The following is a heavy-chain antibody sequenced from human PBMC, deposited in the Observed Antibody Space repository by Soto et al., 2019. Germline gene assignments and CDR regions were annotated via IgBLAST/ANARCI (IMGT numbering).Heavy chain of an antibody. D-gene: IGHD6-19*01. J-gene: IGHJ2*01. Sequence: QVQLVQSGAEVKKPGSSVKVSCKASGGTFNRYAISWLRQAPGQGPEWMGGITPMFGIGNYAQKFQGRVTITADESTTTVHMELRRLTCEDTALYYCAQPLGSAVAGPGRFDLWGRGTRVIVSS. V-gene: IGHV1-69*12. CDR2: ITPMFGIG. CDR1: GGTFNRYA. CDR3: AQPLGSAVAGPGRFDL.